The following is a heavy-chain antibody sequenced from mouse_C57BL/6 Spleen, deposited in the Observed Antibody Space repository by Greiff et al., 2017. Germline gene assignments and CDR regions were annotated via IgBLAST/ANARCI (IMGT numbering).Heavy chain of an antibody. D-gene: IGHD1-1*01. V-gene: IGHV1-81*01. CDR1: GYTFTSYG. CDR2: IYPRSGTT. CDR3: ARRPPYYYGSRGYFDY. J-gene: IGHJ2*01. Sequence: VQLQQSGAELARPGASVKLSCKASGYTFTSYGISWVKQRTGQGLEWIGEIYPRSGTTYYNEKFKGKAKLTADTSSSTAYMELRSLTSVASAVYFCARRPPYYYGSRGYFDYWGQGTTLTVSS.